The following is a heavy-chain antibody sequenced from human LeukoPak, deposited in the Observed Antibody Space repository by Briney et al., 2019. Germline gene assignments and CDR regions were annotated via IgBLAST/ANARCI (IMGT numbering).Heavy chain of an antibody. CDR1: GFTFSIHG. CDR2: IIGSSSII. J-gene: IGHJ5*01. V-gene: IGHV3-48*02. CDR3: ARGQSGSNNWFDS. D-gene: IGHD5-24*01. Sequence: PGGSLRLSCAASGFTFSIHGMNWVRQAPGKGLEWVSYIIGSSSIIHYADSVKGRFTISRDNAKNSLYLQMNSLRDEDTAVYYCARGQSGSNNWFDSWGQGILVTVSS.